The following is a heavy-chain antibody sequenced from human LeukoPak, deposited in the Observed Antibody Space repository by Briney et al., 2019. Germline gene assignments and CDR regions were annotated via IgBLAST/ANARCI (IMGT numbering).Heavy chain of an antibody. Sequence: GGSLRLSCAASGFTFSSYGMHWVRQAPGKGLEWVAFIRYDGSNKYYADSVKGRFTISRDNSKNTLYLQMNSLRAEDTALYYCAKGGSSWYRNWFDPWGQGTLVTVSS. J-gene: IGHJ5*02. D-gene: IGHD6-13*01. CDR3: AKGGSSWYRNWFDP. CDR2: IRYDGSNK. V-gene: IGHV3-30*02. CDR1: GFTFSSYG.